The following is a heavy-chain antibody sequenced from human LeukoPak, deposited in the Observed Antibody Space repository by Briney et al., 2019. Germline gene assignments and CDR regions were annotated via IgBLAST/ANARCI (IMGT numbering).Heavy chain of an antibody. CDR1: GGSISSGSYY. CDR3: ARDGFWSSQGAFDI. Sequence: TLSLTCTVSGGSISSGSYYWSWIRQPAGKGLEWIGRIYTSGSTNYNPSLKSRVTISVDTSKNQFSLKLSSVTAADTAVYYCARDGFWSSQGAFDIWGQGTMVTVSS. V-gene: IGHV4-61*02. J-gene: IGHJ3*02. D-gene: IGHD3-3*01. CDR2: IYTSGST.